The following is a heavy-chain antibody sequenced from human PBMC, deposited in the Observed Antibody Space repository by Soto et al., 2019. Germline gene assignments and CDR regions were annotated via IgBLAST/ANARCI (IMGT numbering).Heavy chain of an antibody. CDR1: GYSFTSYW. Sequence: GGSLKISCKGSGYSFTSYWIGWVRQMPGKGLEWMGIIYPGDSDTRYSPPFQGQVTIAADKSISTAYLQWSSLKASDTAMYYCARQGGYCSGGSCSLSDAFDIWGQGTMVTVSS. V-gene: IGHV5-51*01. CDR2: IYPGDSDT. J-gene: IGHJ3*02. D-gene: IGHD2-15*01. CDR3: ARQGGYCSGGSCSLSDAFDI.